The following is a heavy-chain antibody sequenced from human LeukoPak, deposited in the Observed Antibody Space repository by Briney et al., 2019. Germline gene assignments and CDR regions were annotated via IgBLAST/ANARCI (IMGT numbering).Heavy chain of an antibody. D-gene: IGHD2-2*01. V-gene: IGHV3-23*01. CDR1: GFSFRFSFSRYA. CDR3: VSRCHSSSCERFIDY. CDR2: ISGSGGNT. J-gene: IGHJ4*02. Sequence: GGSLRLSCAVSGFSFRFSFSRYAMSWVRQAPGKGLEWVSAISGSGGNTYYADSVKGRFTISRDNSKNTLFLQMNSLRVEDTAVYYCVSRCHSSSCERFIDYWGQGTLVTVSS.